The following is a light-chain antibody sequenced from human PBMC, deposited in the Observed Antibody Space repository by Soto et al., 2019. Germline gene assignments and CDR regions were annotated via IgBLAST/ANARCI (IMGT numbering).Light chain of an antibody. J-gene: IGKJ1*01. CDR2: GAS. CDR1: QSVSSSY. V-gene: IGKV3-20*01. Sequence: EIVLRQSPGTLSLCPGERATLSCRASQSVSSSYLAWYQQKPGQAPRLLIYGASSRATGIPDRFSGSGSGADFTLTISRLEPEDFAVDYCQQYGSSPPWTFGQGTKVDIK. CDR3: QQYGSSPPWT.